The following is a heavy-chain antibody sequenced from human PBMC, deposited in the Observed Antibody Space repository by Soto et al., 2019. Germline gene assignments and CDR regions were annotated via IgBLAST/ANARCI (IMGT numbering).Heavy chain of an antibody. CDR2: IYSGGST. D-gene: IGHD3-10*01. CDR1: GFALRSNY. CDR3: ARNRGAWYFDV. J-gene: IGHJ2*01. V-gene: IGHV3-53*02. Sequence: EVQVVETGGGLIQPGGSLRLSCAASGFALRSNYMSWVRQAPGKGLEWVSVIYSGGSTYYADSVKGRFTISKDNSNNTVYLQMNSLRAEDTAVYFCARNRGAWYFDVWGRGTLVSV.